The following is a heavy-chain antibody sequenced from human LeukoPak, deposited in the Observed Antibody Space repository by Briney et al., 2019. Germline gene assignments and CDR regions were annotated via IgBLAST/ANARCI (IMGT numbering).Heavy chain of an antibody. CDR3: ARSSSGYYYSDY. J-gene: IGHJ4*02. V-gene: IGHV1-18*01. CDR2: ISAYNGNT. CDR1: GYTFTSYG. D-gene: IGHD3-22*01. Sequence: EASVKVSCTASGYTFTSYGISWVRQAPGQGLEWMGWISAYNGNTNYAEKLQGRVTMTTDTSTSTAYMELRSLRSDDTAVYCCARSSSGYYYSDYWGQGTLVTVSS.